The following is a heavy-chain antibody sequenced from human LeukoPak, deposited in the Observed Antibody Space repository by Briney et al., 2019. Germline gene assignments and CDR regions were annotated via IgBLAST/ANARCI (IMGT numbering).Heavy chain of an antibody. CDR3: AKGQATVTTSFDY. J-gene: IGHJ4*02. CDR2: ISWNSGSI. V-gene: IGHV3-9*01. Sequence: LSLTCTVSGGSISSYYWSWIRQPPGKGLEWVSGISWNSGSIGYADSVKGRFTISRDNAKNSLYLQMNSLRAEDTALYYCAKGQATVTTSFDYWGQGTLVTVSS. CDR1: GGSISSYY. D-gene: IGHD4-17*01.